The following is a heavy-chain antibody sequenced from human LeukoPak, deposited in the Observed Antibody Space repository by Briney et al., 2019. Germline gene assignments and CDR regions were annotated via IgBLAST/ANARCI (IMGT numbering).Heavy chain of an antibody. CDR1: GFSFGDYA. J-gene: IGHJ4*02. D-gene: IGHD5-18*01. CDR2: ISWNSDTI. V-gene: IGHV3-9*01. CDR3: AKVTGYSYGGSFDS. Sequence: GGSLRLSCAASGFSFGDYAMYWVRQTPGKGPEWVSGISWNSDTIGYADSVKGRFTISRDNAKNSLYLQMNSLRAEDTALYYCAKVTGYSYGGSFDSWGQGTLITVSS.